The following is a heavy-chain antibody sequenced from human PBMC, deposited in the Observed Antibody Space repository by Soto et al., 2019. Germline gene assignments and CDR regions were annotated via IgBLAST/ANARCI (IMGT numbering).Heavy chain of an antibody. CDR2: INHSGST. CDR3: ARGSTGAGLDV. J-gene: IGHJ6*04. CDR1: GGSFSGYY. V-gene: IGHV4-34*01. Sequence: QVQLQQWGAGLLKPSETLSLTCAVYGGSFSGYYWSWIRQPPGKGLEWIGEINHSGSTNYNPSLKSRVTISVDTSKNQFSLKLSSVTAADTAVYYCARGSTGAGLDVWGKGTTVTVSS. D-gene: IGHD1-1*01.